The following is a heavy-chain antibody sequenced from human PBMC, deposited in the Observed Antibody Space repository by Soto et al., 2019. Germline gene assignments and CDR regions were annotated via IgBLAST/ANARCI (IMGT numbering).Heavy chain of an antibody. CDR2: IVVGSGNT. CDR1: GFTFTSSA. V-gene: IGHV1-58*01. J-gene: IGHJ6*03. D-gene: IGHD2-2*01. CDR3: AAEKDIVVVNTRAYYYMDV. Sequence: SVRVSCKASGFTFTSSAVQWVRQARGQRLEWIGWIVVGSGNTNYAQKFQERVTITRDMSTSTAYMELSSLRSEDTAVYYCAAEKDIVVVNTRAYYYMDVWGKGTTVNVSS.